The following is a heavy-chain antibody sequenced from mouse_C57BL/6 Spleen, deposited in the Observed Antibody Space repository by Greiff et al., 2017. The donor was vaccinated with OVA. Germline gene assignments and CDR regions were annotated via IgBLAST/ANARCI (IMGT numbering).Heavy chain of an antibody. CDR3: TPYYYGSSPFAY. CDR1: GFNIKDDY. Sequence: EVKLMESGAELVRPGASVKLSCTASGFNIKDDYMHWVKQRPEQGLEWIGWIDPENGDTEYASKFQGKATITADTSSNTAYLQLSSLTSEDTAVYYCTPYYYGSSPFAYWGQGTLVTVSA. D-gene: IGHD1-1*01. V-gene: IGHV14-4*01. CDR2: IDPENGDT. J-gene: IGHJ3*01.